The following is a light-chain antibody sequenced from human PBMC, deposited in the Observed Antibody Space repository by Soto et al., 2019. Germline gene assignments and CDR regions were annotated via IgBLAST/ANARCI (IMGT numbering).Light chain of an antibody. CDR2: RNN. V-gene: IGLV1-47*01. CDR1: SSNIGSNY. J-gene: IGLJ1*01. CDR3: SSYTSSSPYV. Sequence: QSVLTQPPSASGTPGQRVTISCSGSSSNIGSNYLYWYQQFTGAAPKLLIYRNNQRPSGVPDRFSGSKSGTSASLAISGLQAEDEADYYCSSYTSSSPYVFGTGTKVTVL.